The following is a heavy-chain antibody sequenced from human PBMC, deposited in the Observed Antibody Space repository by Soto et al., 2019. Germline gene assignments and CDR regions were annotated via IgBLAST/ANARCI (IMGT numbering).Heavy chain of an antibody. CDR3: TRVGLPPARDFQH. D-gene: IGHD5-12*01. CDR2: CRNKANSYST. CDR1: GFTFSDHY. V-gene: IGHV3-72*01. J-gene: IGHJ1*01. Sequence: EVQLVESGGGLVQPGGSLRLSCAASGFTFSDHYMDWVRKAPGKGLEWVGRCRNKANSYSTEYAASVKGRFTISRDDSKNSLYLQMNSLKTEDTAVYYCTRVGLPPARDFQHWGQGTLVTVSS.